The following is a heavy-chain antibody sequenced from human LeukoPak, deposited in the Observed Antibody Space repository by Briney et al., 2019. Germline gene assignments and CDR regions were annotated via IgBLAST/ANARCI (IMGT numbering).Heavy chain of an antibody. Sequence: GRSLRLSCAASGFTFSSYGMHWVRQAPGKGLEWVAVIWYDGSNKYYADSVKGRFTISRDNSKNTLYLQMNSLRAEDTAVYYCARYCSSTSCYTQGYYGMDVWGQGTTVTVSS. J-gene: IGHJ6*02. CDR3: ARYCSSTSCYTQGYYGMDV. D-gene: IGHD2-2*02. V-gene: IGHV3-33*01. CDR2: IWYDGSNK. CDR1: GFTFSSYG.